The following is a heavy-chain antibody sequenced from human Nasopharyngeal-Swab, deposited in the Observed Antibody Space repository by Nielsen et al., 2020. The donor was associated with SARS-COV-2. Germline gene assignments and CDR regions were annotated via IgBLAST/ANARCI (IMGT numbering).Heavy chain of an antibody. CDR1: GYSFSTYW. V-gene: IGHV5-51*01. CDR2: IYPGDSDT. Sequence: GESLKISCRGSGYSFSTYWIAWVRQMPGKGLEWMGVIYPGDSDTRYSPSFQGRVTISAAQAINTAYLQWDSLQASDTAIYYCARLRFNWLVGYYYYYMDVWGTGTTVTVSS. D-gene: IGHD3-9*01. J-gene: IGHJ6*03. CDR3: ARLRFNWLVGYYYYYMDV.